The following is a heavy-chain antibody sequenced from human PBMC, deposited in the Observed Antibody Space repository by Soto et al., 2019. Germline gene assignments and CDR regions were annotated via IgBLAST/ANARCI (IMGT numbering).Heavy chain of an antibody. CDR3: ARDSTFWSGYYTDY. CDR2: ISSSSSTI. J-gene: IGHJ4*02. V-gene: IGHV3-48*01. Sequence: GGSLRLSCAASGFTFSSYSMNWVHQAPGKGLEWVSYISSSSSTIYYADSVKGRFTISRDNAKNSLYLQMNSLRAEDTAVYYCARDSTFWSGYYTDYWGQGTLVTVSS. CDR1: GFTFSSYS. D-gene: IGHD3-3*01.